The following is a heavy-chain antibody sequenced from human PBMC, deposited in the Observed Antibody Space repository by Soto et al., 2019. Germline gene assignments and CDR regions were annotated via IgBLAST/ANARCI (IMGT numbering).Heavy chain of an antibody. CDR3: ASLSYCSGGSCYFRRGYGMDV. J-gene: IGHJ6*02. V-gene: IGHV3-48*02. Sequence: PGGSLRLSCAASGFTFSSYSMNWVRQAPGKGLEGVSYISSSSSTIYYADSVKGRFTISRDNAKNSLYLQMNSLRDEDTAVYYCASLSYCSGGSCYFRRGYGMDVWGQGTTVTVSS. CDR2: ISSSSSTI. CDR1: GFTFSSYS. D-gene: IGHD2-15*01.